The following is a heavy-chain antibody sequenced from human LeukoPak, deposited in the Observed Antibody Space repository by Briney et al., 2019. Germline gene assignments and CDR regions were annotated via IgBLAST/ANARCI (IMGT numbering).Heavy chain of an antibody. Sequence: GGALRLSCAASGFTFSKYLMSWVGQAPGKGPEGVAKIKEDGRETYYLASLEGRFTISIDTARNSLELQMNSLTVEDTAVYYCAKPQNFRPSAFFDSWGQGTLVTVSS. CDR1: GFTFSKYL. J-gene: IGHJ4*02. CDR2: IKEDGRET. D-gene: IGHD1-7*01. CDR3: AKPQNFRPSAFFDS. V-gene: IGHV3-7*01.